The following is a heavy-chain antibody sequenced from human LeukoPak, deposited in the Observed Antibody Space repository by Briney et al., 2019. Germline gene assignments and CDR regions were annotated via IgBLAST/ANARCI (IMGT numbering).Heavy chain of an antibody. CDR1: GGTFSSYA. Sequence: SVKVSCKASGGTFSSYAISWVRQAPGQGLEWMGRIIPILGIANYAQKFQGRVTITADKSTSTAYMELSSLRAEDTAVYYCARGPSGWGSLDYWGQGTLVTVSS. CDR3: ARGPSGWGSLDY. D-gene: IGHD7-27*01. CDR2: IIPILGIA. V-gene: IGHV1-69*04. J-gene: IGHJ4*02.